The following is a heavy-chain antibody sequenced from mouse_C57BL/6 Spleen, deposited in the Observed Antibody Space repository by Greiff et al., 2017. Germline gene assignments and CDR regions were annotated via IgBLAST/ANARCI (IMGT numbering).Heavy chain of an antibody. CDR3: ASHEGNYVGFDY. D-gene: IGHD2-1*01. Sequence: EVKLQESGGDLVKPGGSLKLSCAASGFTFSSYGMSWVRQTPDKRLEWVATISSGGSYTYYPDSVKGRFTISRDNAKNTLYLQMSSLKSEDTAMYYCASHEGNYVGFDYWGQGTTLTVSS. J-gene: IGHJ2*01. V-gene: IGHV5-6*01. CDR2: ISSGGSYT. CDR1: GFTFSSYG.